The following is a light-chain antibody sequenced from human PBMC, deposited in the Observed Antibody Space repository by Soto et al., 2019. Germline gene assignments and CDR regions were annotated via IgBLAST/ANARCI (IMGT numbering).Light chain of an antibody. CDR1: QSVSSY. CDR3: HQRINWPLT. Sequence: EIVLTQSPATLSLSPGERVILSCRASQSVSSYLNWYQQKPGQAPRLLIYDASNRATGIPARFSGSGSGTDFTLTISSIEAEDFAVYYCHQRINWPLTFGGGTKLEIK. J-gene: IGKJ4*01. V-gene: IGKV3-11*01. CDR2: DAS.